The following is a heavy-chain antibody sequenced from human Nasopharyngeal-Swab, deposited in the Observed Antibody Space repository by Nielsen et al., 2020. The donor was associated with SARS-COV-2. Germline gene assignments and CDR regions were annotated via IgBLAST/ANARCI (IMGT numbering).Heavy chain of an antibody. J-gene: IGHJ4*02. CDR3: AKDSTYVSSGVDY. Sequence: SLKISCAASGFNFSNYGMHWVRQAPGKGLEWVSGISWNSGSIGYADSVKGRFTISRDNAKNSLYLQMNSLRAEDRALYYCAKDSTYVSSGVDYGGQGTLVTVSS. D-gene: IGHD3-22*01. CDR2: ISWNSGSI. CDR1: GFNFSNYG. V-gene: IGHV3-9*01.